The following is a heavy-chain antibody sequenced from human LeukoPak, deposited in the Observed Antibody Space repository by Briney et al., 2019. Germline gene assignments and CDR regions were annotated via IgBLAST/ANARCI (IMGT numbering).Heavy chain of an antibody. CDR1: GGSISSGGYY. J-gene: IGHJ4*02. CDR3: ARELIRYGEFDY. D-gene: IGHD4/OR15-4a*01. CDR2: IYYSGST. Sequence: SETLSLTCTVSGGSISSGGYYWSWIRQHPGKGLEWIGCIYYSGSTYYNPSLKSRVTISVDTSKNQFSLKLSSVTAADTAVYYCARELIRYGEFDYWGQGTLVTVSS. V-gene: IGHV4-31*03.